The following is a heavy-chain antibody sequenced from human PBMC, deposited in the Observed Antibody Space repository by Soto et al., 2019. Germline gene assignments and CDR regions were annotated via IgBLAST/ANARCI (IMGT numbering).Heavy chain of an antibody. CDR2: IWHDGSNE. D-gene: IGHD2-21*02. V-gene: IGHV3-33*01. J-gene: IGHJ4*02. Sequence: VGSLRVSCAASGFHFNNYAVHWVRQAPGKGLEWVAVIWHDGSNEHYADSVKGRFRIARDNSNNTLYLQMNSLRGEDTALYYCARDDVSMVTTFLDYWGLGTLVTVSS. CDR3: ARDDVSMVTTFLDY. CDR1: GFHFNNYA.